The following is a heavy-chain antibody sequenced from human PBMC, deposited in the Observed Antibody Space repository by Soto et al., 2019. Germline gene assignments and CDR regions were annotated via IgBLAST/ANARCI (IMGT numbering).Heavy chain of an antibody. D-gene: IGHD2-21*02. Sequence: QVQLVQSGAEVKKSGASVKVSCKASGYTFTNYAMHWVRQAPGQRLEWMGWINAGNGNTKYSQQFQGRVTITRDTAPGTAYMELRSLRSEGTAVYYCARAAFCGSDSCPEAFDIWGQGTVVTVSS. CDR3: ARAAFCGSDSCPEAFDI. V-gene: IGHV1-3*01. J-gene: IGHJ3*02. CDR1: GYTFTNYA. CDR2: INAGNGNT.